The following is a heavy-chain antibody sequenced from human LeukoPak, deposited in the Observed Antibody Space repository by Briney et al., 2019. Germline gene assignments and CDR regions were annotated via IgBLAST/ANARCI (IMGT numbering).Heavy chain of an antibody. CDR2: MSYDGSNK. D-gene: IGHD1-26*01. CDR3: ARGHSRSYTNYFDY. V-gene: IGHV3-30*03. CDR1: GFTFSSYG. Sequence: PGRSLGLSCAASGFTFSSYGMHWVRQAPGKGLEWVAVMSYDGSNKYYADSVKGRFTISRDTSKNTLYLQMNSLRAEDTALYYCARGHSRSYTNYFDYWGQGTLVTVSS. J-gene: IGHJ4*02.